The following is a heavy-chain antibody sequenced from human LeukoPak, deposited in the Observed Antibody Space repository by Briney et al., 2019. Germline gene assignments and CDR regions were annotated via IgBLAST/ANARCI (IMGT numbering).Heavy chain of an antibody. CDR3: VSGGDYHVRLCTY. CDR2: IRSKANSYAT. Sequence: GGSLKLSCAASGFTFSGSAMHWVRQASGKGLEWVGRIRSKANSYATAYAASVKGRFTISRDDSKNTAYLQMNSLKTEDTAIYYCVSGGDYHVRLCTYWGQGTLVTVSS. CDR1: GFTFSGSA. V-gene: IGHV3-73*01. D-gene: IGHD4-17*01. J-gene: IGHJ4*01.